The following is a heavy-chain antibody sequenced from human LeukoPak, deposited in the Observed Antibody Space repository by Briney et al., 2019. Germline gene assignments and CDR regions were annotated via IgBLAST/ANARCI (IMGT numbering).Heavy chain of an antibody. CDR2: MNPNSGNT. CDR1: GYTFTSYD. CDR3: ARFSSGWYDYYYYGMDV. J-gene: IGHJ6*02. Sequence: ASVKVSCTASGYTFTSYDINWVRQATGQGLEWMGWMNPNSGNTGYAQKFQGRVTMTRNTSISTAYMELSSLRSEDTAVYYCARFSSGWYDYYYYGMDVWGQGTTVTVSS. V-gene: IGHV1-8*01. D-gene: IGHD6-19*01.